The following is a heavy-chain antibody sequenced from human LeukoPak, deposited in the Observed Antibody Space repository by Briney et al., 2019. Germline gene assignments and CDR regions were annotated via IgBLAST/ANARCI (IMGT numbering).Heavy chain of an antibody. CDR1: GGSISSSSYY. Sequence: SETLSLTCTVSGGSISSSSYYWGWIRQPPGTGLEWIGEINHSGSTNYNPSLKSRVTISVDTSKNQFSLKLSSVTAADTAVYYCARQEKGYCSSSSCSLGWFDPWGQGTLVTVSS. CDR3: ARQEKGYCSSSSCSLGWFDP. V-gene: IGHV4-39*07. D-gene: IGHD2-2*01. CDR2: INHSGST. J-gene: IGHJ5*02.